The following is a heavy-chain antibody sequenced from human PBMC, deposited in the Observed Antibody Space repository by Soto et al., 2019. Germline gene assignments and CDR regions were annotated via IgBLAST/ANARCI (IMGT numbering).Heavy chain of an antibody. CDR3: ARVERTTMLRSDF. CDR1: GYDFINYG. J-gene: IGHJ4*02. Sequence: QVQLVQSGAELKKPGTSVRVSCKASGYDFINYGFNWVRQAPGQGVEWMGWISAYKGSTNYARNLQGRVTMAPDPATSTAYMEMGSLRYDDTAVYYCARVERTTMLRSDFWGQGTLVTVSS. V-gene: IGHV1-18*01. D-gene: IGHD5-18*01. CDR2: ISAYKGST.